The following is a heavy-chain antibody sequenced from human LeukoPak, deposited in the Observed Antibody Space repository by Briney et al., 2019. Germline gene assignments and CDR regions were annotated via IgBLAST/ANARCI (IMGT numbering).Heavy chain of an antibody. CDR1: GGSIGSGGYY. CDR2: IYYSGST. V-gene: IGHV4-31*03. J-gene: IGHJ5*02. CDR3: ARGDSRGVPNWFDP. D-gene: IGHD3-10*01. Sequence: SQTLSLTCSVSGGSIGSGGYYWSWIRQHPGKGLEWIGYIYYSGSTYYNPSLKSRVSISVDTSKNQFSLKLSSVTAADTAVYYCARGDSRGVPNWFDPWGQGTLVTVSS.